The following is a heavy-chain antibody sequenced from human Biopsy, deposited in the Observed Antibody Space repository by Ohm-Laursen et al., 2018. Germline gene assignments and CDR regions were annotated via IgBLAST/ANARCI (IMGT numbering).Heavy chain of an antibody. CDR2: INPKSGGT. Sequence: ASVKVSCKASGYTFTGYYLHWVRQAPGQGLEWMGWINPKSGGTHYLEKFRGRVTMTRDTSISTAYMEVSSLRSDDTAVYYCARGRRLPAAISSYYYAMDVWGQGTTVTVSS. CDR3: ARGRRLPAAISSYYYAMDV. D-gene: IGHD2-2*01. CDR1: GYTFTGYY. J-gene: IGHJ6*02. V-gene: IGHV1-2*02.